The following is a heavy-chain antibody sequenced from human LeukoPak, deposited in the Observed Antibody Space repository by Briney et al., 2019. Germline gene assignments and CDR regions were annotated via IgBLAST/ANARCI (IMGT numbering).Heavy chain of an antibody. Sequence: GGSLRLSCTASGFTFSNHAMAWVRQAPGKGPEWVANIKQDGSEKYSLDSLKGRFTISRDNAKRSLYLQMNSLRAEDTAVYYCARYQGGGWDVWGQGTTVTVSS. V-gene: IGHV3-7*01. D-gene: IGHD6-25*01. CDR2: IKQDGSEK. CDR1: GFTFSNHA. CDR3: ARYQGGGWDV. J-gene: IGHJ6*02.